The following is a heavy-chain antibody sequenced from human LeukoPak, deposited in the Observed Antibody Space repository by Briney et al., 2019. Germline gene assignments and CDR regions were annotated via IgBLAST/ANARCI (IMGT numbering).Heavy chain of an antibody. V-gene: IGHV3-23*01. J-gene: IGHJ2*01. Sequence: QPGGSLRLSCAASGFTFSSYDMSWVRQAPGKGLGWVSASGGDGGSTYADSVKGRFTISRDNSKNTLYLQMNSLRAEDTATYYCAKALNYWYFDLWGRGNLVTVSS. CDR1: GFTFSSYD. CDR3: AKALNYWYFDL. CDR2: SGGDGGST.